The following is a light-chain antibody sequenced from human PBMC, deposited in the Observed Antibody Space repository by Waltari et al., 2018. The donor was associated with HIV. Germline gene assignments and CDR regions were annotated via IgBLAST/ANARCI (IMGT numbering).Light chain of an antibody. CDR3: AAWDDSLNGVI. V-gene: IGLV1-44*01. CDR1: SSNIGSNT. J-gene: IGLJ2*01. Sequence: QSVLTQPPSASGTPGQRVTISCSGSSSNIGSNTVNWYHQLPGTAPKLLIYNNSQRPSGVPDRFSGSKSGTSASLAISGLQSEDEADYYCAAWDDSLNGVIFGGGTKLTVL. CDR2: NNS.